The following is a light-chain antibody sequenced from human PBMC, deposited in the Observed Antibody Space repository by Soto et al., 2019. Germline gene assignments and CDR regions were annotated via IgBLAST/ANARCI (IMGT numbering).Light chain of an antibody. V-gene: IGLV3-21*04. CDR3: QVWDIGSGVA. Sequence: SYVLTQAPSVSVAPGKTATITCEGNNIGSKSVHWYQQKPGQAPVLVIYYDSDRPSGIPERFSGSNSGSTATLTISRVEAGDEADYYCQVWDIGSGVAFGGGTKVTVL. CDR2: YDS. J-gene: IGLJ2*01. CDR1: NIGSKS.